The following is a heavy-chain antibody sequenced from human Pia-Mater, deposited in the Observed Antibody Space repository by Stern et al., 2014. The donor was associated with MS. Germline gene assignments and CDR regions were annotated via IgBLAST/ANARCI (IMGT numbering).Heavy chain of an antibody. D-gene: IGHD4-17*01. J-gene: IGHJ3*01. CDR2: IIPIFDTP. V-gene: IGHV1-69*06. Sequence: VQLVQSGAEVKKPGSSVNVSCKASGGTFTSFSINWVRQVPGPSLEWMGGIIPIFDTPNLAQKFQGRVTITADSSTSTVYMALNSLRSDDTAVYYCVLPSKVTTAAFDVWGRGTMVTVSS. CDR3: VLPSKVTTAAFDV. CDR1: GGTFTSFS.